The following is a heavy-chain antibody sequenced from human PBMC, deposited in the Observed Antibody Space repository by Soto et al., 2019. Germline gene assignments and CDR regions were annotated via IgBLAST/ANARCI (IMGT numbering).Heavy chain of an antibody. CDR3: TGITWFRGMDV. D-gene: IGHD3-10*01. V-gene: IGHV6-1*01. CDR1: GASVSSNIAG. J-gene: IGHJ6*02. CDR2: TYYKSKWNN. Sequence: SQPLSRTCVISGASVSSNIAGCNCIRQSPSRGLEWLGRTYYKSKWNNDYALSVKSRITINPDTSKNQFSLHLYSVTPEDTAVYYCTGITWFRGMDVWGQGTPVTVSS.